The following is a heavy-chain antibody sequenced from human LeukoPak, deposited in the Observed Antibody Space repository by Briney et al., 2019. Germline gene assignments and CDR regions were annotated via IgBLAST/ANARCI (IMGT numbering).Heavy chain of an antibody. J-gene: IGHJ1*01. CDR2: INSDGSST. CDR3: ASRNNYYDSSGYPLQH. V-gene: IGHV3-74*01. D-gene: IGHD3-22*01. Sequence: GGSLRLSCAASGFTFSTYWMHWVRQAPGTGLVWVSLINSDGSSTNYADSVKGRFTISRDNAKNTLYLQMNSLRDEDTAVYYCASRNNYYDSSGYPLQHWGQGTLVTVSS. CDR1: GFTFSTYW.